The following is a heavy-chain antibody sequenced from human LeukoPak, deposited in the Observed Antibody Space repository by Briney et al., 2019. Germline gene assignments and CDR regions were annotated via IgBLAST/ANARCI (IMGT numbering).Heavy chain of an antibody. Sequence: ASVKVSCKASGYTFTTYAMHWARQAPGQRFEWMGWINAGNGNTKYSQKFQDRVTITRDTSASTAYMELSSLRSEDTAVYYCARDIDRAVGNWFDPWGQGTLVTVSS. CDR1: GYTFTTYA. CDR2: INAGNGNT. D-gene: IGHD6-19*01. J-gene: IGHJ5*02. V-gene: IGHV1-3*01. CDR3: ARDIDRAVGNWFDP.